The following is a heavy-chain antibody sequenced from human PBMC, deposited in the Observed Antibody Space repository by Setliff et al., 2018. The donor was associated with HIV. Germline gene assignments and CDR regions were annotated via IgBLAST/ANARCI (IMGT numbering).Heavy chain of an antibody. CDR3: AREIRGPLGWFDP. CDR2: IYSSGST. V-gene: IGHV4-61*08. D-gene: IGHD3-10*01. J-gene: IGHJ5*02. Sequence: SETLSLTCTVSGGSISTGVYYWSWIRQPPGKGLEWLGHIYSSGSTNYNPSLKSRVTISVDTSKNQFSLKLYSVTAADTAVYYCAREIRGPLGWFDPWGQGTLVTVSS. CDR1: GGSISTGVYY.